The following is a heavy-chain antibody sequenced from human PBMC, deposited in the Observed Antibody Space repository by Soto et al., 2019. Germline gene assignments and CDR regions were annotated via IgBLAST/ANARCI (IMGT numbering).Heavy chain of an antibody. J-gene: IGHJ4*02. V-gene: IGHV4-30-2*01. CDR1: GGSISSGGYA. D-gene: IGHD3-16*01. CDR2: NYQSGST. CDR3: ARGGGYTFDY. Sequence: QLQLQESGSGLVKPSQTLSLTCAVSGGSISSGGYAWSWIRQPPGKGLEWIGYNYQSGSTFYKPSLNQRSPLSVDRAKNEFSLKLSSVTGADTAVYPCARGGGYTFDYWGQGTLVTVSS.